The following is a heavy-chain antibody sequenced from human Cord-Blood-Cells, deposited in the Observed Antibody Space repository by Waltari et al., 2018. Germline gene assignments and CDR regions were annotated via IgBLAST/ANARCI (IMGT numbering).Heavy chain of an antibody. CDR1: GYTFTSYD. Sequence: QVQLVQSGAEVKKPGASVKVSCKASGYTFTSYDINWVRPATGQGLEWMGWMNPNSGNTGYAQKFQGRVTMTRNTSISTAYMELSSLRSEDTAVYYCAKSEDQLLHNWFDPWGQGTLVTVSS. CDR2: MNPNSGNT. D-gene: IGHD2-2*01. V-gene: IGHV1-8*01. J-gene: IGHJ5*02. CDR3: AKSEDQLLHNWFDP.